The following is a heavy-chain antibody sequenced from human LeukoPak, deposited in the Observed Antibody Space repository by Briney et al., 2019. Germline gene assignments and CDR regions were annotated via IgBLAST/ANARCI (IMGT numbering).Heavy chain of an antibody. V-gene: IGHV4-34*01. CDR2: INHSGST. CDR3: AIYGGKSEGFYY. D-gene: IGHD4-23*01. J-gene: IGHJ4*02. Sequence: WETLSLTCAVCGGSFSGYYWSWLRQPPGRGLVWIGEINHSGSTNYSPFLKSRVTKSVDTSKNHFSLKLSSVAAADSAVYDCAIYGGKSEGFYYWGEGTLVTLSS. CDR1: GGSFSGYY.